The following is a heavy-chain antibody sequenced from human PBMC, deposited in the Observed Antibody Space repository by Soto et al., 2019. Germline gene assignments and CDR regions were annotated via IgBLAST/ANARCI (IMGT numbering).Heavy chain of an antibody. V-gene: IGHV1-18*01. J-gene: IGHJ4*02. Sequence: ASVKVSCKTSGYTFSTYPISWVRQAPGQGLEWVGWISTYNGKTNYGQRFQGRVTITSDTSTSTAYMDLRNLRSDDTAVYYCARDRVEAALGTFDQWGQGTLVTVSS. CDR1: GYTFSTYP. CDR3: ARDRVEAALGTFDQ. CDR2: ISTYNGKT. D-gene: IGHD6-13*01.